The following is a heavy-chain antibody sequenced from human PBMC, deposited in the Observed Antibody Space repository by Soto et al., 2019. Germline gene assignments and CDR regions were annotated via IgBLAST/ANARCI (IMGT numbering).Heavy chain of an antibody. CDR2: ISDDGSNK. D-gene: IGHD5-12*01. CDR1: GFTFTSYA. Sequence: QVQLVESGGGVVQPGRSLRLSCAASGFTFTSYAMHWVRQAPGKGLEWVAVISDDGSNKYYADSVKGRFTTSRDNSKNTLYLQMNSLRAEDRAVYYCARDARDGYNLYFDYWGQGTLVTVSS. J-gene: IGHJ4*02. CDR3: ARDARDGYNLYFDY. V-gene: IGHV3-30-3*01.